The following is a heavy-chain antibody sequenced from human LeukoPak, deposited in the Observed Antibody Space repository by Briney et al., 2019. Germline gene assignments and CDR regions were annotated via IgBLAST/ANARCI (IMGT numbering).Heavy chain of an antibody. CDR1: GYSISSGYY. D-gene: IGHD5-24*01. Sequence: SETLSLTCGVSGYSISSGYYWGWIRQPPGKGLEWIGSIYHSGSTYYNPSLKSRVTISVDTSKNQFSLKLNSVTAADTAVYYCAREKETEGYGMDVWGKGTTVTVSS. J-gene: IGHJ6*04. CDR3: AREKETEGYGMDV. V-gene: IGHV4-38-2*02. CDR2: IYHSGST.